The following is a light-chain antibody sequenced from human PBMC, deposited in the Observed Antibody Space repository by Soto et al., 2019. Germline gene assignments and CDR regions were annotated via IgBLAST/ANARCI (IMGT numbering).Light chain of an antibody. CDR1: QTVSSNY. CDR2: GAS. CDR3: QQFDTSSYT. Sequence: EIVLTQSPGTLSLSPGERATLSCRASQTVSSNYLAWYQQKAGQAPRLLMYGASGRATGIPDRFSGSGSGTDFTLTISSLEPEDFAVYYCQQFDTSSYTFGQGTRLEIK. J-gene: IGKJ5*01. V-gene: IGKV3-20*01.